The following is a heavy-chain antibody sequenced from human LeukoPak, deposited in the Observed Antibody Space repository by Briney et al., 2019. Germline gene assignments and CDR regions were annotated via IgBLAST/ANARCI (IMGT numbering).Heavy chain of an antibody. Sequence: GGSLRLSCAASGFTFSSYWMSWVRQAPGKGLEWVANIKQDGSEKYYVDSVKGRFTISRDNAKNSLYLQMNSLRAEDTAVYYCAKGRVYGDYINDYYYYYGMDVWGQGTTVTVSS. D-gene: IGHD4-17*01. V-gene: IGHV3-7*01. CDR1: GFTFSSYW. CDR2: IKQDGSEK. J-gene: IGHJ6*02. CDR3: AKGRVYGDYINDYYYYYGMDV.